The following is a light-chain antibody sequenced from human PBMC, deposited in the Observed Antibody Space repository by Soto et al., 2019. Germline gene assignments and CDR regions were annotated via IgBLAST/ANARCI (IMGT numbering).Light chain of an antibody. Sequence: EIVMTQSPATLSESPGARATFSCWASQSVSSNLAWYQQKPGQAPRLLIYDASTRATGIPARFSGSGSGADFTLTISGLQSEDFAVYSCQQYHNWPITVGQGTRLEIK. CDR1: QSVSSN. J-gene: IGKJ5*01. CDR2: DAS. V-gene: IGKV3D-15*01. CDR3: QQYHNWPIT.